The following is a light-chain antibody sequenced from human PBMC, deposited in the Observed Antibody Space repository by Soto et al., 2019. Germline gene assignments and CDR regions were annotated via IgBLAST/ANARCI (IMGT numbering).Light chain of an antibody. CDR1: SSNLGANYD. Sequence: QSVLTQPPSVSGAPGQRVTISCTGSSSNLGANYDVHWYQQQLPGTAPKLLSYGNNNRPSGVPDRLSGSKSGSSSSLTITVLQAEDEADYYCQSFDSTLFEEVFGTGTKVTV. CDR2: GNN. V-gene: IGLV1-40*01. CDR3: QSFDSTLFEEV. J-gene: IGLJ1*01.